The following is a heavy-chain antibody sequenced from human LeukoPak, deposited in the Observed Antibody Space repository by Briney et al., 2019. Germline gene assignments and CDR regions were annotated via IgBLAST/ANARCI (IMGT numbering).Heavy chain of an antibody. D-gene: IGHD3-9*01. J-gene: IGHJ6*02. CDR3: AEDLSRRYFVAYYGMDV. V-gene: IGHV3-23*01. CDR2: ISGSGGST. Sequence: PGGSLRLSCAASGFTFSSYAMSWVRQAPGKGLEWVSAISGSGGSTYYADSVKGRFTISRDNSKNTLYLQMNSLRAEDTAVYYCAEDLSRRYFVAYYGMDVWGQGTTVTVSS. CDR1: GFTFSSYA.